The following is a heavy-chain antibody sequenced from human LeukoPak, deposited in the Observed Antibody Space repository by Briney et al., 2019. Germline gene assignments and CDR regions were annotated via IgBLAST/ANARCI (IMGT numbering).Heavy chain of an antibody. CDR2: ISISSTYK. CDR3: ARGGVGLVIIPGWEYDYYGMDV. V-gene: IGHV3-21*01. D-gene: IGHD3/OR15-3a*01. J-gene: IGHJ6*02. CDR1: GFTLSSYS. Sequence: GGSLRLSCAASGFTLSSYSMNWVRQAPGKGLEWVSSISISSTYKYYADSVKGRFTISRDNAKNSLYLQMNSLRAEGTAVYYCARGGVGLVIIPGWEYDYYGMDVWGQGTTVTVSS.